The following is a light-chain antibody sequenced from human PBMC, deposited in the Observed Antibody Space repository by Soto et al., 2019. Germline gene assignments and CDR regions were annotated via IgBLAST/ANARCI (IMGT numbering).Light chain of an antibody. V-gene: IGKV1-5*03. J-gene: IGKJ1*01. CDR3: QQYNTWWT. Sequence: DIQMTQSPSALSASVGDRVTITCRASQSIGGRLAWYQQKAGKAPKVLIYATSTLQSGVPSRFSGSGSGTQFTLTISSLQPDDSATYYCQQYNTWWTFGQGTKVEIK. CDR1: QSIGGR. CDR2: ATS.